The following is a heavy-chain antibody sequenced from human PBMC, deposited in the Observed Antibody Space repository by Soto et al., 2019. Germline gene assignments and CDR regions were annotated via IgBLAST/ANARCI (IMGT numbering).Heavy chain of an antibody. CDR1: GGSISSYY. CDR3: ARQYYDFLTGYHYYFDY. Sequence: PSETLSLTCTVSGGSISSYYWSWIRQPPGKGLEWIGYIYYSGSTNYNPSLKSRVTISVDTSKNQFSLKLSSVTAADTAVYYCARQYYDFLTGYHYYFDYWGQGTLVTVSS. D-gene: IGHD3-9*01. J-gene: IGHJ4*02. CDR2: IYYSGST. V-gene: IGHV4-59*01.